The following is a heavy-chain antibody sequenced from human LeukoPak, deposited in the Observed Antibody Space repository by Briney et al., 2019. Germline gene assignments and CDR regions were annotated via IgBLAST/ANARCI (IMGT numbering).Heavy chain of an antibody. CDR2: IKEDGSGK. V-gene: IGHV3-7*01. CDR3: ARDTGCSGGSCYSFYDY. CDR1: GLTFRSYW. Sequence: PGGSLRLSCAASGLTFRSYWMTWVRQAPGKGLEWVANIKEDGSGKYHVDSVKGRFTISRDNAKNSLYLQMNSLRAEDTAVYYCARDTGCSGGSCYSFYDYWGQGTLVTVSS. J-gene: IGHJ4*02. D-gene: IGHD2-15*01.